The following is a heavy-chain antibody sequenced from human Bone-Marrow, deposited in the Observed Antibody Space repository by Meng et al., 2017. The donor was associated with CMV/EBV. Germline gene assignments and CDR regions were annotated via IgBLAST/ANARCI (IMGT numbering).Heavy chain of an antibody. CDR2: ISYDGSIK. V-gene: IGHV3-30-3*01. CDR3: ARDVGYCSSTSCRYSGGDYYGMDD. CDR1: GFTFRSYA. D-gene: IGHD2-2*01. Sequence: GGPLRLSCAASGFTFRSYAMHWVRQAPAKGLEWVAVISYDGSIKYYADSVKGRFTISRDNSKSTLYLQMNCLRAEDTAVYYCARDVGYCSSTSCRYSGGDYYGMDDWGQGTTVTVSS. J-gene: IGHJ6*02.